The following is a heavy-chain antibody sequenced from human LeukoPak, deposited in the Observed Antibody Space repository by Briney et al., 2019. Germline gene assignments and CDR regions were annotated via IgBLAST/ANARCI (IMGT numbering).Heavy chain of an antibody. CDR3: AKDYYGSGDAFDI. CDR2: IKEDGSER. J-gene: IGHJ3*02. D-gene: IGHD3-10*01. CDR1: VFTLSAFS. Sequence: PGRSLRLSCAPSVFTLSAFSMSWVRQAPGGGRECVGNIKEDGSERHYVDSVKGRFTISRDNSKNTLYLQMNSLRAEDTAVYYCAKDYYGSGDAFDIWGQGTMVTVSS. V-gene: IGHV3-7*01.